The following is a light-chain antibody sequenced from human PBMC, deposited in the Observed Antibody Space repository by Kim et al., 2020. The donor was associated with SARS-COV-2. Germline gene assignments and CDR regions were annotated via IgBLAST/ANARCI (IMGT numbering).Light chain of an antibody. CDR3: QSYDSSNQVV. CDR1: RGSIASNY. Sequence: KTVTISCTRSRGSIASNYVQWYQQRPGSAPTTVIYEDNQRPSGVPDRFSGSIDSSSNSASLTISGLKTEDEDDYYCQSYDSSNQVVFGGGTQLTVL. CDR2: EDN. J-gene: IGLJ2*01. V-gene: IGLV6-57*03.